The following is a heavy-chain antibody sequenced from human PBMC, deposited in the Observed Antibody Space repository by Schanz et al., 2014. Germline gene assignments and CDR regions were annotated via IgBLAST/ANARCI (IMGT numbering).Heavy chain of an antibody. CDR2: IYYSGST. D-gene: IGHD2-15*01. Sequence: QVQLHESGPGLVKPSETLSLTCTVSGDSISNYYWTWIRQPPGKRLEWIGYIYYSGSTKYNPSLKSRVTMSVDTSKKQFSLRLSSVSAADTAVYYCARELGREGGFDSWGQGTLVTVTS. V-gene: IGHV4-59*12. CDR3: ARELGREGGFDS. CDR1: GDSISNYY. J-gene: IGHJ4*02.